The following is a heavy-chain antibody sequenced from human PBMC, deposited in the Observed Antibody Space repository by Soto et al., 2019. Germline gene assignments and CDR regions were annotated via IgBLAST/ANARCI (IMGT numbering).Heavy chain of an antibody. Sequence: GGSLRLSCAASGFTFSSYGMHWVRQAPGKGLEWVAVIWYDGSNKYYADSVKGRFTISRDNSKSTLYLQMNSLRAEDTAVYYCARDRAPVAANWYFDLWGRGTLVTVS. D-gene: IGHD2-15*01. V-gene: IGHV3-33*01. CDR2: IWYDGSNK. J-gene: IGHJ2*01. CDR1: GFTFSSYG. CDR3: ARDRAPVAANWYFDL.